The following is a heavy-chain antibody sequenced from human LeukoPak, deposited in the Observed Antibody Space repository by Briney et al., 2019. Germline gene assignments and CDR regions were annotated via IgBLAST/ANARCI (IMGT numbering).Heavy chain of an antibody. CDR1: GFTFSSYG. CDR3: AKDWVVVAATPEFDP. V-gene: IGHV3-30*18. CDR2: ISYDGSNK. Sequence: TGGSLRLSCAASGFTFSSYGMHWVRQVPGKGLEWVAVISYDGSNKYYADSVKGRFTISRDNSKNTLYLQMNSLRAEDTAVYYCAKDWVVVAATPEFDPWGQGTLVTVSS. J-gene: IGHJ5*02. D-gene: IGHD2-15*01.